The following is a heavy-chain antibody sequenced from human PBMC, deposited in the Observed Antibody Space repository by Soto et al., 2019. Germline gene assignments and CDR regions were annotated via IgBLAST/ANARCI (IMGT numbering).Heavy chain of an antibody. CDR1: GGSVSSGSYY. V-gene: IGHV4-61*01. Sequence: PSETLSLTCTVSGGSVSSGSYYWSWIRQPPGKGLEWIGYIYCSGSTNYNPSLKSRVTISVDTSKNQFSLKLSSVTAADTAVYYCARQITIFGVANWFDPWGQGTLVTVSS. J-gene: IGHJ5*02. CDR2: IYCSGST. D-gene: IGHD3-3*01. CDR3: ARQITIFGVANWFDP.